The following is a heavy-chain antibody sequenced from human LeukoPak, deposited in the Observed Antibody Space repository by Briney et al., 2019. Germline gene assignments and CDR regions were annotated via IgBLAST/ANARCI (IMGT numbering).Heavy chain of an antibody. D-gene: IGHD3-22*01. CDR1: GFTFSSYA. CDR3: AKDLRLYYYDGSGYPFALDY. Sequence: GGPLRLSCAASGFTFSSYAMSWVRQAPGKGLVWVSANSGSGGSTYYADSVKGRFTISRDNSKNTLYLQMNSLRAEETAVYYCAKDLRLYYYDGSGYPFALDYWGQGTLVTVSS. V-gene: IGHV3-23*01. J-gene: IGHJ4*02. CDR2: NSGSGGST.